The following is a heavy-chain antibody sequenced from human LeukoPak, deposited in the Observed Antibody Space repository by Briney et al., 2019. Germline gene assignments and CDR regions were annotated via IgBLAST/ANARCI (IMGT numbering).Heavy chain of an antibody. D-gene: IGHD3-10*01. Sequence: ASVKVSCKASGYTFSDHHILWVRQAPGQGLEYMGWIHPNGHDTKYAQKFQGRMTMTTDTSISTAYMELNRVTSDEPAVYYCSGHYGPGPVWGQGTLITASS. CDR1: GYTFSDHH. CDR2: IHPNGHDT. J-gene: IGHJ4*02. CDR3: SGHYGPGPV. V-gene: IGHV1-2*02.